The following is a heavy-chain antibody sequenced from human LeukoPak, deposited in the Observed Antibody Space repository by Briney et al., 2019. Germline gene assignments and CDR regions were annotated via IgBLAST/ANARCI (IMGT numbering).Heavy chain of an antibody. V-gene: IGHV3-23*01. J-gene: IGHJ5*02. D-gene: IGHD5-18*01. CDR1: GFNFSNYA. CDR3: AKDRSDTSMVYAIDH. Sequence: GSLRLSCAASGFNFSNYAMTWVRQAPEKGLEWVSAISGSDYRTYYADPVKGRFTISRDNSKNTLYLQMNSLRAEDTALYYCAKDRSDTSMVYAIDHWGQGTLVTVSS. CDR2: ISGSDYRT.